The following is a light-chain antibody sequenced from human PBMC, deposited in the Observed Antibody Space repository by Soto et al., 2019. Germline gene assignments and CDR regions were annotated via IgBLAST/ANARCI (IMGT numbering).Light chain of an antibody. CDR2: DAS. J-gene: IGKJ4*01. Sequence: EIVLTQSPATLSLSPGERATLSCRASQSVNNYLAWYQQKPGQAPRLLIYDASSRATGIPARFSGTGSGTYFTLTISRLEPEDFAVYYCQQRYDWPLTFGGGTKVEIK. CDR3: QQRYDWPLT. CDR1: QSVNNY. V-gene: IGKV3-11*01.